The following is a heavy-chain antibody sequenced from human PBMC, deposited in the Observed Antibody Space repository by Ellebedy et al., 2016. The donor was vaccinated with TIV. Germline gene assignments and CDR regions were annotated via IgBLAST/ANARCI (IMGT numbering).Heavy chain of an antibody. V-gene: IGHV1-18*01. J-gene: IGHJ5*02. Sequence: ASVKVSXXASGYTFTSYGISWVRQAPGQGLEWMGWISAYNGNTNYAQKLQGRVTMTTDTSTSTAYMELRSLRSDDTAVYYCARSRVYCSGGSCYRYNWFDPWGQGTLVTVSS. CDR1: GYTFTSYG. CDR3: ARSRVYCSGGSCYRYNWFDP. CDR2: ISAYNGNT. D-gene: IGHD2-15*01.